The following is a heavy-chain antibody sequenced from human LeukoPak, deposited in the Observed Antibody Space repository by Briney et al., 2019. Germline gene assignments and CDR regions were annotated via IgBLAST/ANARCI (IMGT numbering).Heavy chain of an antibody. V-gene: IGHV3-21*01. D-gene: IGHD1-26*01. CDR1: GFTFSSYS. CDR2: ISSSSSYI. Sequence: PGGSLRLSCAASGFTFSSYSVNWVRQAPGKGLEWVSSISSSSSYIYYADSVKGRFTISRDNAKNSPYLQMDSLRAEDTAVYYCARLVGATLFDYWGQGTLVTVSS. CDR3: ARLVGATLFDY. J-gene: IGHJ4*02.